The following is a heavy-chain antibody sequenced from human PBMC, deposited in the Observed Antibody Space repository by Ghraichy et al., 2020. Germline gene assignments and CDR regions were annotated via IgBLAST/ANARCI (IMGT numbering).Heavy chain of an antibody. CDR3: ASQTLAVAGSFDY. V-gene: IGHV4-34*01. CDR2: INHSGST. CDR1: GGSFSGYY. D-gene: IGHD6-19*01. Sequence: ESLNISCAVYGGSFSGYYWSWIRQPPGKGLEWIGEINHSGSTNYNPSLKSRVTISVDTSKNQFSLKLSSVTAADTAVYYCASQTLAVAGSFDYWGQGTLVTVSS. J-gene: IGHJ4*02.